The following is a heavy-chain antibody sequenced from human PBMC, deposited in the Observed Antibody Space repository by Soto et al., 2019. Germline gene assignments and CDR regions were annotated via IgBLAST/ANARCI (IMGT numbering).Heavy chain of an antibody. D-gene: IGHD6-19*01. J-gene: IGHJ4*02. CDR1: GGGFTNFA. Sequence: QVQLVQSGAEMRKPGSSVKVSCKASGGGFTNFAISWVRQAPGQGLEWIGGIIPIFYSTKYAQKFQDRVTLTADEITSTAYMELSNLTSDLTAVYYCARGVTSGWFRGGFDYWGQGTSIGVSS. CDR2: IIPIFYST. V-gene: IGHV1-69*01. CDR3: ARGVTSGWFRGGFDY.